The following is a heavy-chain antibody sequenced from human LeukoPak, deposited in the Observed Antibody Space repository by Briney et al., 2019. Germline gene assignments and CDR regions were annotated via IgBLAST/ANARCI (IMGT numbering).Heavy chain of an antibody. CDR1: GFTFSSYW. CDR3: ARGENGGGVGFDP. Sequence: GGSLRLSCAASGFTFSSYWMSWVRQAPGKGLEWVANIKQDGSEKYYVDSVKGRFTISRDNAKNSLYLQMNSLRAADAAVYYCARGENGGGVGFDPWGQGTLVTVSS. CDR2: IKQDGSEK. V-gene: IGHV3-7*01. D-gene: IGHD2-8*01. J-gene: IGHJ5*02.